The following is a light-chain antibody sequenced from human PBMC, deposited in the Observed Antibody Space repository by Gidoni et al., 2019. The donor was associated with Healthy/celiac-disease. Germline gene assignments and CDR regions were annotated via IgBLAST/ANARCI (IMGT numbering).Light chain of an antibody. Sequence: SYELTQPLPVSVALGQTARITRGGNNIGSKNVHWYQQTPGQAPVLVIYRDINRPSGIPERFSGSNSGNTATLSISRAQAGDEADYYCQVWDSSTVVFGGGTKLTVL. CDR1: NIGSKN. V-gene: IGLV3-9*01. CDR2: RDI. CDR3: QVWDSSTVV. J-gene: IGLJ2*01.